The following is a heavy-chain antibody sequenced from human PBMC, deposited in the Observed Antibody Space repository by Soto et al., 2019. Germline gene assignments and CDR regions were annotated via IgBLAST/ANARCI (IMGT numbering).Heavy chain of an antibody. CDR2: IYPGDSDT. D-gene: IGHD6-13*01. CDR1: GYIFTKFW. J-gene: IGHJ5*02. Sequence: GESLKISCKASGYIFTKFWIGWVRQMPGKGLEWMGIIYPGDSDTRYSPSFQGQVTISVDTSKNQFSLKLSSVTAADTAVYYCARGYSSSWYVGNWFDPWGQGTLVTVSS. V-gene: IGHV5-51*01. CDR3: ARGYSSSWYVGNWFDP.